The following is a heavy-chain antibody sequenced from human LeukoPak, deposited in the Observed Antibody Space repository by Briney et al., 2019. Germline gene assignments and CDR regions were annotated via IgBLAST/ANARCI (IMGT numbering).Heavy chain of an antibody. Sequence: GGSLRLSCAASGFTFSGSAMHWVRQASGKGLEWVGRIRSKANSYATAYAASVKGRFTISRDDSKNTAYLQMNSLRAEDTAVYYCASGGPEGYCTSGICEIDYWGQGTLVTVSS. CDR3: ASGGPEGYCTSGICEIDY. CDR1: GFTFSGSA. V-gene: IGHV3-73*01. D-gene: IGHD2-8*01. CDR2: IRSKANSYAT. J-gene: IGHJ4*02.